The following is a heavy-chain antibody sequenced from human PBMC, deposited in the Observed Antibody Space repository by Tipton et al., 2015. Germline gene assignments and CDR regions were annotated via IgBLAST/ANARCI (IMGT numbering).Heavy chain of an antibody. CDR2: IYTSGST. D-gene: IGHD3-22*01. CDR3: ARDAYYYDSSGYYITDY. Sequence: TLSLTCTVSGGSISTYYWSWIRQPAGKGLEWIGRIYTSGSTYYNPSLKSRVTMSVDTSKNQFSLMLTSVTAADTAVYYCARDAYYYDSSGYYITDYWGQGTLVTVSS. J-gene: IGHJ4*02. CDR1: GGSISTYY. V-gene: IGHV4-4*07.